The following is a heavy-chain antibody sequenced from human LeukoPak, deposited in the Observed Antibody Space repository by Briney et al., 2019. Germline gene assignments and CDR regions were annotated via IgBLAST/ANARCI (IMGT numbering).Heavy chain of an antibody. CDR3: ARVLMGKYYYGSGSYSWFDP. J-gene: IGHJ5*02. D-gene: IGHD3-10*01. CDR1: GYTFTSYG. CDR2: ISAYNGNT. V-gene: IGHV1-18*01. Sequence: ASVKISCKASGYTFTSYGISWVRQAPGQGLEWMGWISAYNGNTNYAQKLQGRVTMTTDTSTSTAYMELRSLRSDDTAVYYCARVLMGKYYYGSGSYSWFDPWGQGTLVTVSS.